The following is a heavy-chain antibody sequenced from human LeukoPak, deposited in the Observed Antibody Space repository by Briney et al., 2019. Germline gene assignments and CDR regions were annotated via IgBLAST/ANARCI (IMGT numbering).Heavy chain of an antibody. CDR3: ARDPYSGNYGNYYYYYMDV. CDR1: GFTFSTYN. CDR2: ITSSSSYI. D-gene: IGHD1-26*01. V-gene: IGHV3-21*06. J-gene: IGHJ6*03. Sequence: GGSLRLSCAASGFTFSTYNMNWVRHAPGKGLEWISSITSSSSYIYYADSVKGRFTISRDNAKNSLFLQMNNLSPDDTAVYFCARDPYSGNYGNYYYYYMDVWGKGTTVTVSS.